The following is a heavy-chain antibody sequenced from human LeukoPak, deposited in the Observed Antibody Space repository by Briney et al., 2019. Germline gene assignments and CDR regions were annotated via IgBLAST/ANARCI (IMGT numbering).Heavy chain of an antibody. CDR2: ISRGGGST. J-gene: IGHJ5*02. CDR1: GFTFSSYV. V-gene: IGHV3-23*01. D-gene: IGHD2-2*01. Sequence: GGSLRLSCAASGFTFSSYVMNWVRQAPGKGREWVSDISRGGGSTYYADSVKGRFTISRDNSKNTLFLRMNILRAEDTAVYYCAKGGYCSSTSCYVGWFDPWGQGTLVTVSS. CDR3: AKGGYCSSTSCYVGWFDP.